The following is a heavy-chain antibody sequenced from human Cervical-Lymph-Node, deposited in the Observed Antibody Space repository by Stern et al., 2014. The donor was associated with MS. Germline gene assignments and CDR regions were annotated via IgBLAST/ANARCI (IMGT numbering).Heavy chain of an antibody. Sequence: QMQLVQSGAEVKKPGASVKVSCKASGYTFTTYGVTWVRQAPGQGLEWMGWISAKNGNTNYAQKVQGRVAMTTDTSTGTAYMELRSLRSDDTAIYYCARGISYFDLWGQGTLVTVSS. CDR1: GYTFTTYG. D-gene: IGHD3-3*02. V-gene: IGHV1-18*04. J-gene: IGHJ4*02. CDR2: ISAKNGNT. CDR3: ARGISYFDL.